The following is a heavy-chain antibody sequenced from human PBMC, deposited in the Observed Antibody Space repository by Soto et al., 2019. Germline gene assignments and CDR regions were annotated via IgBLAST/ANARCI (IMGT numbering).Heavy chain of an antibody. J-gene: IGHJ6*02. CDR2: IKSKTDGGTT. CDR1: GFTFSNAW. D-gene: IGHD3-10*01. CDR3: TTPSYYYGSGSYYYYGMDV. Sequence: GGSLRLSCAASGFTFSNAWMNWVRQAPGKGLEWVGRIKSKTDGGTTDYAAPVKGRFTISRDDSKNTLYLQMNSLKTEDTAVYYCTTPSYYYGSGSYYYYGMDVWGQGTTVTVSS. V-gene: IGHV3-15*07.